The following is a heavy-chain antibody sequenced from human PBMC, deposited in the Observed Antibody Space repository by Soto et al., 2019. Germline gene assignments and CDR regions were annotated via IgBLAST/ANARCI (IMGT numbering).Heavy chain of an antibody. CDR2: IYYSGST. D-gene: IGHD3-10*01. V-gene: IGHV4-39*01. CDR3: AGHCPLLWFGELLALLYFDY. Sequence: PSETLSLTCTVSGGSISSSSYYWGWIRQPPGKGLEWIGSIYYSGSTYYNPSLKSRVTISVDTSKNQFSLKLSSVTAADTAVYYCAGHCPLLWFGELLALLYFDYWGQGTLVTVSS. CDR1: GGSISSSSYY. J-gene: IGHJ4*02.